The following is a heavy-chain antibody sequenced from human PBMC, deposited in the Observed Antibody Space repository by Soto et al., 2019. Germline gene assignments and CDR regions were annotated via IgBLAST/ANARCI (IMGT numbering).Heavy chain of an antibody. J-gene: IGHJ6*02. CDR3: TRARQWLVRGSYFYALDV. Sequence: QVQLVQSGAEVKNPGASVKVSCQASGYSLTAYYIHWVRQVPGRGLEWMAWINPESGGTKSAQKFQGRVTLTRDTSISTSFMELNRLKSDDTAVYFCTRARQWLVRGSYFYALDVWGQGTTVTVSS. CDR1: GYSLTAYY. CDR2: INPESGGT. V-gene: IGHV1-2*02. D-gene: IGHD6-19*01.